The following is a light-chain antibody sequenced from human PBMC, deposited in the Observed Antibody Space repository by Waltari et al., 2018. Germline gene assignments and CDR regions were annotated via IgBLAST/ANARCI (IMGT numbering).Light chain of an antibody. CDR2: EVS. CDR1: HSVDSSY. CDR3: QQYSTSPWT. V-gene: IGKV3D-20*01. J-gene: IGKJ1*01. Sequence: EIVLTQSPATLSLSPGESATLPCGASHSVDSSYLAWYQQKPGLAPRLLIYEVSSRATGISDRFSGSGSGTDFTLTISRLEPEDFAVYYCQQYSTSPWTFGQGTKVEIK.